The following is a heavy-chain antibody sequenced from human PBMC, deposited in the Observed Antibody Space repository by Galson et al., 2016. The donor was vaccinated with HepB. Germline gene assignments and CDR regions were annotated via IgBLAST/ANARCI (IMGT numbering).Heavy chain of an antibody. CDR2: IGND. V-gene: IGHV3-74*01. Sequence: SLRLSCAASGFTFSSYWIHWVRQAPGKGLEWVSRIGNDETTSVIGRFTISRDNAKNTLYLEMNGLRAEDTAVYYCARDGGLGTPFDCWGQGTLVTVSS. D-gene: IGHD1-7*01. CDR3: ARDGGLGTPFDC. CDR1: GFTFSSYW. J-gene: IGHJ4*02.